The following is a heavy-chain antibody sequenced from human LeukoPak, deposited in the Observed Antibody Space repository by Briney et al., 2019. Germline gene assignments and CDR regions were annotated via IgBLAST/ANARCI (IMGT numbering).Heavy chain of an antibody. CDR2: INPNSGAT. CDR3: ARAYSGYDPYYFDY. J-gene: IGHJ4*02. CDR1: GYPFTGYY. Sequence: ASVKVSCKASGYPFTGYYMHWVRQAPGQGLEYMGWINPNSGATSYAQKFQGRVTMTRDTPITTAYMELSRLRSDDTAVYYCARAYSGYDPYYFDYWGQGTLVTVSS. D-gene: IGHD5-12*01. V-gene: IGHV1-2*02.